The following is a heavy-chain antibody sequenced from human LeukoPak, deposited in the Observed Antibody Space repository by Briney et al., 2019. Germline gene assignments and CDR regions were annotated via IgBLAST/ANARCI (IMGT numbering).Heavy chain of an antibody. J-gene: IGHJ4*02. CDR1: GYTFTSYD. V-gene: IGHV1-8*01. D-gene: IGHD5-12*01. CDR3: ASKRGYSGYDGFDY. CDR2: MNPNSGNT. Sequence: ASVKVSCKASGYTFTSYDINWVRQATGQGLEWMGWMNPNSGNTGYAQKFQGRVTMTRNTSISTAYMELSSLRSEDTAVYYCASKRGYSGYDGFDYWGQGTLVTVSS.